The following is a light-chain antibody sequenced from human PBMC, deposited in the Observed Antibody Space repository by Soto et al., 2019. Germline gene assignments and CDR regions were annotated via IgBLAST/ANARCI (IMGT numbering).Light chain of an antibody. CDR1: TGAVTSGHY. J-gene: IGLJ3*02. Sequence: QAVVTQEPSLTVSPGGTVTLTCDSSTGAVTSGHYAYWFQQKPGQAPRTLIHDTTYKHSWTPARFSGSLLGDKAALTLSGAPPEDDPDYYCLLYHTGVGVFGGGTKLTVL. V-gene: IGLV7-46*01. CDR2: DTT. CDR3: LLYHTGVGV.